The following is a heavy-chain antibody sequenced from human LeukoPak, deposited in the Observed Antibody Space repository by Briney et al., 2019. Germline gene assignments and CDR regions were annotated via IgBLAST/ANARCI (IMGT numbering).Heavy chain of an antibody. Sequence: PGGSLRLSCAASGFTFSSDAMNWVRQRPGRGLEWVSVISGSGDKTYYADSVKGRSTIFRGNAKNTLYLQMNSLRAEDTAVYYCVRDLGGRSGHWGQGTLVTVSS. D-gene: IGHD1-26*01. CDR3: VRDLGGRSGH. CDR2: ISGSGDKT. V-gene: IGHV3-23*01. J-gene: IGHJ4*02. CDR1: GFTFSSDA.